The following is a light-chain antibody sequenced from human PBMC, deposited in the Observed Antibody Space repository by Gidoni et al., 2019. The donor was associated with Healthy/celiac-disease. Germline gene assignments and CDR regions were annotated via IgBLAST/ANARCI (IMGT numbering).Light chain of an antibody. Sequence: DVVVTQSPLSLPVTLGQPASISCRSSQSLVHSDGNTYLNWFQQRPGQSTRRLIYKVSNRDSGVPDRFSGSGSGTDFTLKISRVEAEDVGVYYCMQGTHWPPYTFGQGTKLEIK. CDR3: MQGTHWPPYT. CDR1: QSLVHSDGNTY. J-gene: IGKJ2*01. CDR2: KVS. V-gene: IGKV2-30*02.